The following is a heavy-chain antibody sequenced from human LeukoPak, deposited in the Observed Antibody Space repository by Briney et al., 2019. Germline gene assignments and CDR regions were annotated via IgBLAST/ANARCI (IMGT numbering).Heavy chain of an antibody. CDR2: IYYSGST. CDR1: GGSISSYY. J-gene: IGHJ3*02. Sequence: SQTLSPTCTVSGGSISSYYWSWIRQPPGKGLEWIGYIYYSGSTNYNPSLKSRVTISVDTSKNQFSLKLSSVTAADTAVYYCARTNLWGSLDAFDIWGQGTMVTVSS. D-gene: IGHD3-16*01. CDR3: ARTNLWGSLDAFDI. V-gene: IGHV4-59*08.